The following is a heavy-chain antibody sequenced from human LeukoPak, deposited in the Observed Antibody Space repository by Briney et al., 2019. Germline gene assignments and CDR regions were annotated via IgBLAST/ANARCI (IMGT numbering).Heavy chain of an antibody. J-gene: IGHJ4*02. V-gene: IGHV4-59*12. CDR1: GGSLSSYY. CDR2: IYYSGST. D-gene: IGHD6-13*01. Sequence: SETLSLTCTVSGGSLSSYYWSWIRQPPGKGLEWIGYIYYSGSTNYNPSLKSRVTISVDTSKNQFSLKLSSVTAADTAVYYCARGGYSSSWIDYFDYWGQGTLVTVSS. CDR3: ARGGYSSSWIDYFDY.